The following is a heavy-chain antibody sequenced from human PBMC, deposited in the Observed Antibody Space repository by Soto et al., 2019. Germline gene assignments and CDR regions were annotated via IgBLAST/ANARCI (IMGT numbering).Heavy chain of an antibody. J-gene: IGHJ4*02. V-gene: IGHV4-61*01. Sequence: ETLSLTCTVSGGSVSSVSYYWSWIRQPPGKGLEWIGYIYYSGSTNYNPSLKSRVTISVDTSKNQFSLKLNSVTAADTAVYYCAKGAEYYDILTGFHFDYWGQGTLVTVSS. CDR2: IYYSGST. D-gene: IGHD3-9*01. CDR3: AKGAEYYDILTGFHFDY. CDR1: GGSVSSVSYY.